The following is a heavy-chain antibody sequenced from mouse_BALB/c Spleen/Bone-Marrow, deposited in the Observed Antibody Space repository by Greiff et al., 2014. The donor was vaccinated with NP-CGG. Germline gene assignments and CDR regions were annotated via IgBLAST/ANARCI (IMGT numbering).Heavy chain of an antibody. J-gene: IGHJ2*01. CDR3: ARPDYYGYLNY. V-gene: IGHV4-1*02. CDR2: INPDSRTK. D-gene: IGHD1-1*01. CDR1: GFDFSRYW. Sequence: EVKLVESGGGLVQPGGSLKLSCAASGFDFSRYWMSWVRQAPGKGLEWIGEINPDSRTKNYSPSLKDKFIISRDNAKNTLYLRLNNVRSEDTALYYCARPDYYGYLNYWGQGTTLTVSS.